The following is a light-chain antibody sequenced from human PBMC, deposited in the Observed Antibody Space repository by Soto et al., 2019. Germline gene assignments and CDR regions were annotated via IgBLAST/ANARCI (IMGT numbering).Light chain of an antibody. CDR1: QGISSS. J-gene: IGKJ1*01. Sequence: DIQMTQSPSSLSASVGARVTITCRASQGISSSLAWYQQKPGQAPKLLIYAASTPQSGVPSRFRGSGSGTEFFLTISSLQPEDVATYYCQKYNSAPWTFGQGTKVDIK. CDR2: AAS. V-gene: IGKV1-27*01. CDR3: QKYNSAPWT.